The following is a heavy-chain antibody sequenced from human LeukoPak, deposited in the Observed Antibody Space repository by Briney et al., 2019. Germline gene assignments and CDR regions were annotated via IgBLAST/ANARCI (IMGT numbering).Heavy chain of an antibody. J-gene: IGHJ4*02. V-gene: IGHV3-30-3*01. CDR2: ISYDGSNK. CDR3: ARDPANTVTTTPRGWGSRDY. CDR1: GFTFSSYA. Sequence: GRSLRLSCAASGFTFSSYAMHWVRQAPGKGLEWVAVISYDGSNKYYADSVKGRFTISRDNSKNTLYLQMNSLRAEDTAVYYCARDPANTVTTTPRGWGSRDYWGQGTLVTVSS. D-gene: IGHD4-17*01.